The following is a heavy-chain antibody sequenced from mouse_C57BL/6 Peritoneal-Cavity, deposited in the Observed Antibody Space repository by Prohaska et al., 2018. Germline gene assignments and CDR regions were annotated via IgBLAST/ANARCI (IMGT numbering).Heavy chain of an antibody. CDR1: GFTFSGFW. V-gene: IGHV11-2*01. CDR2: INSDGSAI. J-gene: IGHJ1*03. CDR3: MRYGSYWYFDV. D-gene: IGHD4-1*01. Sequence: GGSRRLSCEGSGFTFSGFWMSWVRQTPGKTLEWIGDINSDGSAINYAPSIKDRFTIFRDNDKSTLYLQMSNVRSEDTATYFCMRYGSYWYFDVWGTGTTVTVSS.